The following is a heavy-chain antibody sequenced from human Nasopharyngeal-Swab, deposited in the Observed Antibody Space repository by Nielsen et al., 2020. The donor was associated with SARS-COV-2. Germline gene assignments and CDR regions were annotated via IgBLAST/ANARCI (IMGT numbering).Heavy chain of an antibody. CDR2: INPSGGST. Sequence: ASVKASCKASGYTFTSYYMHWVRQAPGQGLEWMGIINPSGGSTSYAQKFQGRVTMTRDTSTSTVYMELSSLRSEDTAVYYCARQDIVVVPAAIWLDPWGQGTLVTVSS. D-gene: IGHD2-2*01. CDR3: ARQDIVVVPAAIWLDP. J-gene: IGHJ5*02. CDR1: GYTFTSYY. V-gene: IGHV1-46*01.